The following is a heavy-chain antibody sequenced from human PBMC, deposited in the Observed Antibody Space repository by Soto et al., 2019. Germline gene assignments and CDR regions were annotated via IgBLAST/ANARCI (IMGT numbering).Heavy chain of an antibody. V-gene: IGHV1-69*13. J-gene: IGHJ4*02. CDR1: GGTFSSYA. CDR2: IIPIFGTA. Sequence: SVKVSCKASGGTFSSYAISWVRQAPGQGLEWMGGIIPIFGTANYAQKFQGRVTITADESTSTAYMELSSLRSEDTAVYYCAGGYCSGGSCYSGIFDYWGQGTLVTVSS. CDR3: AGGYCSGGSCYSGIFDY. D-gene: IGHD2-15*01.